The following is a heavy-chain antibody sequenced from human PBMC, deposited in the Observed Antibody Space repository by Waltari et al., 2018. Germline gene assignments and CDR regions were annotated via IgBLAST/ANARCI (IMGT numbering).Heavy chain of an antibody. CDR1: GFTFSNFA. CDR3: AKDSPFGDD. Sequence: EVQLLDSGGGLVQPGGSLRLSCAASGFTFSNFAMTWVRKAPGKGLEGVAVISDSGSDTYYAESVKGRFTVSRDNSKNTLYLQMNSLRAEDTAVYQCAKDSPFGDDWGQGTLVTVSS. V-gene: IGHV3-23*01. D-gene: IGHD3-10*01. CDR2: ISDSGSDT. J-gene: IGHJ4*02.